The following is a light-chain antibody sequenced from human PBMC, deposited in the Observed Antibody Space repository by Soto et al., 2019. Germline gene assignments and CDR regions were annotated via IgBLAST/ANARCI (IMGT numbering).Light chain of an antibody. CDR3: SSYAGSSNV. CDR1: SSNIGSNT. J-gene: IGLJ1*01. V-gene: IGLV1-44*01. Sequence: QSVLTQPPSASGTPGQRVTISCSGSSSNIGSNTVNWYQQLPGTAPKLLIYSNNQRPSGVPDRFSGSESGTSASLAISGLQAEDEADYYCSSYAGSSNVFGTGTKVTVL. CDR2: SNN.